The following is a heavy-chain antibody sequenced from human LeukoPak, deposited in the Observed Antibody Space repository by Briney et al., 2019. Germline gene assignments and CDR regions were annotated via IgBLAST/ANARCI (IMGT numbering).Heavy chain of an antibody. CDR3: VRAITGYYFDF. CDR1: GGSINSGGSY. Sequence: PSETLSLTCTVSGGSINSGGSYWSWIRQLPGKGLEWIGYIYYSETTYYNPSLKSRLTISMDTSKNQFSLKLTSVTPADTAVYYCVRAITGYYFDFWGQGTLVTVST. D-gene: IGHD5-12*01. J-gene: IGHJ4*02. CDR2: IYYSETT. V-gene: IGHV4-31*03.